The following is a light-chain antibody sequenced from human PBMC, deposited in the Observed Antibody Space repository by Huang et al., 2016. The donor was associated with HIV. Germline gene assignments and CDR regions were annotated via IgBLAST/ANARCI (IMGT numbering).Light chain of an antibody. CDR2: DAS. V-gene: IGKV3-11*01. CDR3: QLRSTWPGDT. CDR1: QTVSSY. Sequence: EIVLTQSPATLSLSPGERATLSCRASQTVSSYLAWYQQKPGQAPRLLIYDASNSATGIPARFSGSGSGTDFTLTISSLEPEDFAVYYCQLRSTWPGDTFGGGTKVEIK. J-gene: IGKJ4*01.